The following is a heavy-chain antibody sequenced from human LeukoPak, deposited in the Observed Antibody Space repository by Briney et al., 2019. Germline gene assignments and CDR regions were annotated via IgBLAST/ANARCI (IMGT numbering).Heavy chain of an antibody. Sequence: SETLSLTCTVSGGSISSSGYYWGWIRQPPGKGLEWIGSIYYSGSTSYNPSLKSRVTISVDTSKDQFSLKLSSVTAADTAVYYCARDRTYYYDSSGYMGLHDYWGQGTLVTVSS. J-gene: IGHJ4*02. CDR3: ARDRTYYYDSSGYMGLHDY. V-gene: IGHV4-39*02. CDR2: IYYSGST. CDR1: GGSISSSGYY. D-gene: IGHD3-22*01.